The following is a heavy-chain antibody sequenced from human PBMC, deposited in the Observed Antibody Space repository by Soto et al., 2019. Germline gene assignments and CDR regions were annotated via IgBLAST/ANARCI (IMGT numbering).Heavy chain of an antibody. CDR2: ISGSGDNT. Sequence: EVQLLESGGGLVQPGGSLRLSCAASGFTFSSYALSWVRQAPGKGLEWVSVISGSGDNTYYADSVKGRFTISRDNSKNTLYLQMNSLRAEDTAVYYCAKDLGTDDFWSAYYTYYYMDVWSKGTTVTVSS. D-gene: IGHD3-3*01. V-gene: IGHV3-23*01. CDR1: GFTFSSYA. CDR3: AKDLGTDDFWSAYYTYYYMDV. J-gene: IGHJ6*03.